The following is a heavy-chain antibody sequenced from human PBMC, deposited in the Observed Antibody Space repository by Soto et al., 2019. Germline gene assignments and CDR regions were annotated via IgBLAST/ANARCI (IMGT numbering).Heavy chain of an antibody. V-gene: IGHV1-3*01. J-gene: IGHJ4*02. D-gene: IGHD6-25*01. CDR2: ISGGNGNT. Sequence: ASVKVSCKASGYTFTNSAMHWVRQAPGQRLEWMGWISGGNGNTKYSPKLQDRVTITRDTSASTAYMELSSLRSEDTALYYCARDGVAAGNINFDYWGQGTRVTVS. CDR1: GYTFTNSA. CDR3: ARDGVAAGNINFDY.